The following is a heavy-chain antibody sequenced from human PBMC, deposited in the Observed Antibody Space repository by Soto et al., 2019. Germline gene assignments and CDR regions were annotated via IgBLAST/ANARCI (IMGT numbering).Heavy chain of an antibody. CDR2: MNPNSGKT. D-gene: IGHD3-10*01. CDR1: GSTFTIYD. CDR3: ARGINYYDSGDDAFDI. Sequence: QVQLVQSGAEVKKPGASVKVSCKASGSTFTIYDINWVRQATGQGLEWMGWMNPNSGKTGYAQKFQGRVTMTRNTSISTAYMELSSLRSEDTAVYYCARGINYYDSGDDAFDIWGQGTMVTVSS. J-gene: IGHJ3*02. V-gene: IGHV1-8*01.